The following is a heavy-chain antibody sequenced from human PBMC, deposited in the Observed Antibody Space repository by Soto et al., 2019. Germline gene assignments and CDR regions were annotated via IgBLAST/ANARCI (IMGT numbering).Heavy chain of an antibody. D-gene: IGHD1-26*01. Sequence: WGSLRLSCAASGFTFSNAWMSWVRQAQGKGRECVGRIKSKTDGGTTDYAAPVKGRFTISRDYSKNTLYLHMNSLNTEDTAVYYCTTVIDLPGDYWGQGTLVTVSS. CDR1: GFTFSNAW. CDR2: IKSKTDGGTT. J-gene: IGHJ4*02. V-gene: IGHV3-15*01. CDR3: TTVIDLPGDY.